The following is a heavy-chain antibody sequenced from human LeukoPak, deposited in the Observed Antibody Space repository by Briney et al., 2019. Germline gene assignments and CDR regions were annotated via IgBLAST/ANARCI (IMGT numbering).Heavy chain of an antibody. CDR1: NYTFTSFG. Sequence: ASVKVSCKASNYTFTSFGITWLRQAPGQGLEYMGWITTDNDNTNYAQKFQGRVTMTTDTSTSTAYMELRSLTSDDTAVYYCARRSGTFSDFDYWGQGTLVTVSS. CDR2: ITTDNDNT. D-gene: IGHD1-26*01. J-gene: IGHJ4*02. V-gene: IGHV1-18*01. CDR3: ARRSGTFSDFDY.